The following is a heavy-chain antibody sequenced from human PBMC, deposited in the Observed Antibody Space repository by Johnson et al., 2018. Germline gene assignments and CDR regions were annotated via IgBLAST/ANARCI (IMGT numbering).Heavy chain of an antibody. J-gene: IGHJ6*03. CDR2: ISGDGGST. D-gene: IGHD1-26*01. CDR3: ARVGYYRPTSSFYMGA. Sequence: VQLVQCGGGLVDPGGSLGLSCAASGLNFSSFVMAWVRHAPGTGLQWVSAISGDGGSTFYADSVEGRFSISRDNSKNIRYLQMDGLRADDAATYYCARVGYYRPTSSFYMGAWGKGTAVTVSS. CDR1: GLNFSSFV. V-gene: IGHV3-23*04.